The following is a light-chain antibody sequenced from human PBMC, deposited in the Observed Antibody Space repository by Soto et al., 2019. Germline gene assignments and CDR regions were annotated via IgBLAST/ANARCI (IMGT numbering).Light chain of an antibody. J-gene: IGKJ5*01. CDR1: QGISTW. Sequence: SQGISTWLAWYQQKAGKAPNLLIYGASNLHSGVPSRFSGSGSGTNFTLTISSLQPEDFATYYCQQANSFPITFGQGTRLEIK. V-gene: IGKV1-12*01. CDR2: GAS. CDR3: QQANSFPIT.